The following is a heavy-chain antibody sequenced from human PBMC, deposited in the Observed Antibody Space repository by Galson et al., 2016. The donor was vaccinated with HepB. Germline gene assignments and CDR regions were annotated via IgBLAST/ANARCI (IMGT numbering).Heavy chain of an antibody. D-gene: IGHD2-15*01. Sequence: SLRLSCAASGFTFRSYAMSWVRQAPGKGLEWVPADATTSSSTYHADSVRGRFTISRGNSRNTLYLQMNTLRVEDTAIYYCAKAPLPSCRDITCYEFDSWGQGTLVTVSS. CDR3: AKAPLPSCRDITCYEFDS. J-gene: IGHJ4*02. CDR1: GFTFRSYA. CDR2: DATTSSST. V-gene: IGHV3-23*01.